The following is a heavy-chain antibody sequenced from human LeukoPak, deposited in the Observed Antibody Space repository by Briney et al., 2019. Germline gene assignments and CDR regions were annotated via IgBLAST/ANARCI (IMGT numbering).Heavy chain of an antibody. CDR1: GGSISSSNW. Sequence: SETLSLTCAVSGGSISSSNWWSWVRQPPGKGLEWIGETYHSGSTNYNPSLKSRVTISVDKSKNQFSLKLSSVTAADTAVYYCARDKSDYYDSSGYYYSPFDYWGQGTLVTVSS. CDR3: ARDKSDYYDSSGYYYSPFDY. D-gene: IGHD3-22*01. V-gene: IGHV4-4*02. J-gene: IGHJ4*02. CDR2: TYHSGST.